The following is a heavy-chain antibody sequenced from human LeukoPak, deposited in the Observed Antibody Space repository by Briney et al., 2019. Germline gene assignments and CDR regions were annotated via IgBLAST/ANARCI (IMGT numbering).Heavy chain of an antibody. CDR1: GFTFSSYG. Sequence: GGTLRLSCAASGFTFSSYGMSWVRQAPGKGLEWVSAISGSGGSTYYADSVKGRFTISRDNSKNTLYLQMNSLRAEDTAVYYCANLPTMVRGVTSWGQGTLVTVSS. CDR3: ANLPTMVRGVTS. CDR2: ISGSGGST. D-gene: IGHD3-10*01. J-gene: IGHJ4*02. V-gene: IGHV3-23*01.